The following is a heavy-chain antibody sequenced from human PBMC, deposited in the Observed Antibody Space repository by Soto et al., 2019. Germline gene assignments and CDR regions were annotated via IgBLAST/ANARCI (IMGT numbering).Heavy chain of an antibody. V-gene: IGHV1-24*01. CDR2: FDPEDGET. CDR3: ALSSRGIGP. J-gene: IGHJ5*02. CDR1: RFGIAGLS. Sequence: KVCRFGIAGLSRQSVRQAPGKGLEWMGGFDPEDGETIYAQKFQGRVTMTEDTSTDTAYMELSSLRSEDTAVYYCALSSRGIGPWAQGPLVT. D-gene: IGHD6-6*01.